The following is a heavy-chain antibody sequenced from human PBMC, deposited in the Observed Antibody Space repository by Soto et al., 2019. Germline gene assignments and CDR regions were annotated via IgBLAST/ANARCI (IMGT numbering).Heavy chain of an antibody. V-gene: IGHV2-26*01. CDR3: ARMDGDYNYYGLDV. J-gene: IGHJ6*04. Sequence: QVTLKESGPVLVQPTETLTLTCSVSGFSLTNGRMGVSWIRQPPGKALEWLAHFFSDAERSYSTSMQSRLNMYKDSSGSQVDLTMTNMAPADTATYFCARMDGDYNYYGLDVWGNGIAVTVSS. CDR1: GFSLTNGRMG. CDR2: FFSDAER. D-gene: IGHD4-17*01.